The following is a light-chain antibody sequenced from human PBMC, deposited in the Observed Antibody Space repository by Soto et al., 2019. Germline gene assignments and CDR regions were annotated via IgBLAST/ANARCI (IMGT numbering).Light chain of an antibody. J-gene: IGKJ4*01. CDR3: QQRSNWPLT. CDR1: QTVRNNY. Sequence: EFVLTQSPGTLSLSPGERATLSCRASQTVRNNYLAWYQQKPGQAPKLLIHDASSRATGIPARFSGSGSGTDFTLTISSLEPEDFAVYYCQQRSNWPLTFGGGTKVDIK. CDR2: DAS. V-gene: IGKV3D-20*02.